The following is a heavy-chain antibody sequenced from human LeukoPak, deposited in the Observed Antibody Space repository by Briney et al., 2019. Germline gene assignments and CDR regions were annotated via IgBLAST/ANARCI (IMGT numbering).Heavy chain of an antibody. CDR1: GGSISSYY. CDR2: IYYSGST. V-gene: IGHV4-59*08. J-gene: IGHJ4*02. Sequence: SETLSLTCTVSGGSISSYYWSWIRQPPGKGLEWIGYIYYSGSTNYNPSLKSRVTISVDTSKNQFSLKLSSVTAADTAVYYCARQYCSGGNCFDYWGQGTLVTVSS. D-gene: IGHD2-15*01. CDR3: ARQYCSGGNCFDY.